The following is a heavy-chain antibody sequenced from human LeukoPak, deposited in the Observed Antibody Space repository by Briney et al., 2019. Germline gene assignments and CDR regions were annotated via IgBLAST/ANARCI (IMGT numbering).Heavy chain of an antibody. D-gene: IGHD3-9*01. CDR3: ARGHYDVLAASYKWTPDY. CDR1: GFTFSNYE. J-gene: IGHJ4*02. Sequence: GGSLRLSCAASGFTFSNYEMHWVRQAPGKGLEWVSSITSGGDYIYYADSVKGRFTTSRDNAKNSLSLQLNSLRVEDTAVYYCARGHYDVLAASYKWTPDYWGQGTLVTVSS. CDR2: ITSGGDYI. V-gene: IGHV3-21*01.